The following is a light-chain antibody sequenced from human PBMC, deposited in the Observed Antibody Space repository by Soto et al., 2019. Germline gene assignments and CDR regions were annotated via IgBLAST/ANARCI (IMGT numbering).Light chain of an antibody. CDR3: QQYNSYSPYT. J-gene: IGKJ2*01. Sequence: DIQMTQSPSTLSASVGDRVTITCRASQSISSWLAWYQQKPGRAPKLLIYKASSLESGVPSRFSGSGSGTECTLTISSRQPDDFATYYCQQYNSYSPYTFGQGTKREIK. CDR1: QSISSW. CDR2: KAS. V-gene: IGKV1-5*03.